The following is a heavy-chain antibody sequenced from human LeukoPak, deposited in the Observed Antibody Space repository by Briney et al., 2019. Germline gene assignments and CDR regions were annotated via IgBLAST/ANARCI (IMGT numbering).Heavy chain of an antibody. V-gene: IGHV1-2*02. J-gene: IGHJ6*03. CDR1: GYTFTGYY. Sequence: ASVKVSCKASGYTFTGYYMHWVRQAPGQGLEWMGWINPNSGGTNYAQKFQGRVTMTRDTSISTAYMELSRLRSDDTAVYYCARAPYPRYYMDVWGKGTTVTVSS. CDR3: ARAPYPRYYMDV. CDR2: INPNSGGT.